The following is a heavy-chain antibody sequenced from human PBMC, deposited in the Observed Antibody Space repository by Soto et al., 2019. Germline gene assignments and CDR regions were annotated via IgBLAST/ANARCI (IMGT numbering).Heavy chain of an antibody. CDR3: ARDGIHPHYSSGYYGY. V-gene: IGHV1-69*01. D-gene: IGHD3-22*01. CDR1: GGTFSSYA. CDR2: IIPIFGTA. J-gene: IGHJ4*02. Sequence: QVQLVQSGAEVKKPGSSVKVSCKASGGTFSSYAISWVRQAPGQGLELMGGIIPIFGTANYAQKFQGRVTITADESTSTAYMELSSLRSEDTAVYYCARDGIHPHYSSGYYGYWGQGTLVTVSS.